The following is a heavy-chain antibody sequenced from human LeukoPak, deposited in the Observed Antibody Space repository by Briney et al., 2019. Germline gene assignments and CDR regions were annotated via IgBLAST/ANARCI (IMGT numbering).Heavy chain of an antibody. CDR1: GYSISSGYY. D-gene: IGHD6-13*01. V-gene: IGHV4-38-2*01. Sequence: SETLSLTCAVSGYSISSGYYWGWIRQPPGKGLEWIGNVYQSGITYYNASLKSRVTISVDTSKNQFSLKLSSVTAADTAVYYCARVAAAAGNPPFDYWGQGTLATVSS. CDR2: VYQSGIT. CDR3: ARVAAAAGNPPFDY. J-gene: IGHJ4*02.